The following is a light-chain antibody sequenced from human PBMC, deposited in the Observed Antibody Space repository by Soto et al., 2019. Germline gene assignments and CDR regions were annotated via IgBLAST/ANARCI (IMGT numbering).Light chain of an antibody. V-gene: IGKV3-20*01. CDR3: QQYGTSPIT. J-gene: IGKJ5*01. Sequence: EIVFTQSPGTLSLSPGERATLSCRASQSVSSNYLAWYQQRPGQAPGLLIYSASSRATGIPGRFSGSGSGTDFTLTISRLEPEDFAVYYCQQYGTSPITFGQGTRLEIK. CDR2: SAS. CDR1: QSVSSNY.